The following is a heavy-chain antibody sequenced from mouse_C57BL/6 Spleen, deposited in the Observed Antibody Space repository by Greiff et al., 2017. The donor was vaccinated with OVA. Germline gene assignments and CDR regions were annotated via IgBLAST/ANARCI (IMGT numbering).Heavy chain of an antibody. CDR1: GYTFTDYN. CDR2: INPNNGGT. J-gene: IGHJ4*01. CDR3: ANRNYDAMDY. V-gene: IGHV1-22*01. D-gene: IGHD1-1*02. Sequence: VQLQQSGPELVKPGASVKMSCKASGYTFTDYNMHWVKQSHGKSLEWIGNINPNNGGTSYNQKFKGKATLTVNKSSSTAYMELRSLTSEESAVYYCANRNYDAMDYWGQGTSVTVSS.